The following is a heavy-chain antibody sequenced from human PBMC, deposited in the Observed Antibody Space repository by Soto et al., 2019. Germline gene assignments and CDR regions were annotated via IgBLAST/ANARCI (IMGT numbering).Heavy chain of an antibody. CDR3: ARVPPHYSNYFGWFDP. Sequence: QLQLQESGPGLVKPSETLSLTCTVSGGSISSSSYYWGWIRQPPGKGLEWIGSIYYSGSTYYNPSLKSRVTISVDTSKNQFSLKLSSVTAADTAVFYCARVPPHYSNYFGWFDPWGQGTLVTVSS. CDR1: GGSISSSSYY. V-gene: IGHV4-39*01. J-gene: IGHJ5*02. CDR2: IYYSGST. D-gene: IGHD4-4*01.